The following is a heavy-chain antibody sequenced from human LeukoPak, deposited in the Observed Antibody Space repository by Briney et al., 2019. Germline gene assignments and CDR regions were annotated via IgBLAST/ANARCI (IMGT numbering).Heavy chain of an antibody. CDR3: ARGVSYLSAFDI. D-gene: IGHD3-10*01. Sequence: GGSLRLSCAASGFTVSSNYMSWVRQAPGKGLEWVSIIYSGGSTFYADSVKGRFTISRENSKNTLYLQMNSLRAEDTAVYYCARGVSYLSAFDIWGQGTMVTVSS. V-gene: IGHV3-53*01. CDR2: IYSGGST. CDR1: GFTVSSNY. J-gene: IGHJ3*02.